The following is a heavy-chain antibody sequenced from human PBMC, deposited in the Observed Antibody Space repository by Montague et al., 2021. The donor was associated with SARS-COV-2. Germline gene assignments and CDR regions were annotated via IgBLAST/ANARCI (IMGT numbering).Heavy chain of an antibody. CDR1: DGSFSDYS. CDR2: INHRGST. CDR3: ARGRQHINMVVVVVTGGEYYFDY. D-gene: IGHD3-22*01. Sequence: SETLSLTCAVYDGSFSDYSCTWIRQPPGKGLEWIGEINHRGSTNYNSYLKSRVTISVDTSKNQFSLKMTTVTAADTAVYYCARGRQHINMVVVVVTGGEYYFDYWGQGTLVTVSS. V-gene: IGHV4-34*01. J-gene: IGHJ4*02.